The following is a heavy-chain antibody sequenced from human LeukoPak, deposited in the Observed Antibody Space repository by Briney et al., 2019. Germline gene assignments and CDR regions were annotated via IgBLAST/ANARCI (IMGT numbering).Heavy chain of an antibody. CDR2: ISYDGGNK. D-gene: IGHD3-22*01. CDR3: AKDQGSAYLYYFDY. V-gene: IGHV3-30*18. CDR1: GFAFSSYG. Sequence: GRSLRLSCAVSGFAFSSYGMHWVRQAPGKGLEWVAAISYDGGNKYYEDSVKGRFTISRDNSEKTLYLQMNSLRAEDTAVYYCAKDQGSAYLYYFDYWGQGTLVTVSS. J-gene: IGHJ4*02.